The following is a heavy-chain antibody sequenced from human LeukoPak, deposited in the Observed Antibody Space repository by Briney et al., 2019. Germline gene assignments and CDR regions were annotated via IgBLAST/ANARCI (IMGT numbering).Heavy chain of an antibody. D-gene: IGHD5-18*01. CDR1: GVSFTTSW. J-gene: IGHJ4*02. V-gene: IGHV3-7*01. CDR3: AKGHTSLAP. CDR2: IEQDGSEK. Sequence: GGSLRLSCAASGVSFTTSWMSWVRQAPGKGLEWVASIEQDGSEKYYVDSVKGRFTISRDNAKNSLFLQMNSLGAEDTAVYYCAKGHTSLAPGGQGALVTVSS.